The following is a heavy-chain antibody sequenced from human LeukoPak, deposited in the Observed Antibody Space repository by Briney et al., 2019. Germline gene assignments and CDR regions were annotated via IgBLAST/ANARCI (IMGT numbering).Heavy chain of an antibody. CDR3: ARHSGYDYVPAAFDS. CDR1: GYSFTSYW. J-gene: IGHJ3*02. D-gene: IGHD5-12*01. Sequence: GESLKISCKGSGYSFTSYWIGWVRQMPGKGLEWMGIIYPGDSDTRYSPSFQGQVTISADKSISTAYLQWSSLKASDTAMYYCARHSGYDYVPAAFDSWGQGTMVTVSS. CDR2: IYPGDSDT. V-gene: IGHV5-51*01.